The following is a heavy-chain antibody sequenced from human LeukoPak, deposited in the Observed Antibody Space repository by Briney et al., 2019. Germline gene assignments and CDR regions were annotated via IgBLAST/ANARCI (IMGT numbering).Heavy chain of an antibody. D-gene: IGHD2-15*01. V-gene: IGHV3-23*01. CDR3: AKGGYIVVVVAGTSGIFDY. CDR2: ISGSGGST. J-gene: IGHJ4*02. Sequence: GGSLRLSCAASGFTFSSYAMIWVRQAPGKGLEWVSAISGSGGSTYYADSVKGRFTISRDNSKNTLYLQMNSLRAEDTAVYYCAKGGYIVVVVAGTSGIFDYWGQGTLVTVSS. CDR1: GFTFSSYA.